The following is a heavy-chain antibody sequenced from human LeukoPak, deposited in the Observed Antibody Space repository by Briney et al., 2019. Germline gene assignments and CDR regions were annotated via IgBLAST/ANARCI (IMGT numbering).Heavy chain of an antibody. V-gene: IGHV3-23*01. CDR2: ISGSGGST. Sequence: GGTLRLSCAASGFTFSSYAMSWVRQAPGKGLEWVSAISGSGGSTYYADSVKGRFTIFRDNSKNTLYLQMNSLRAEDTAVYYCAKASAGYSSSWYRLGYYFDYWGQGTLVTVSS. CDR3: AKASAGYSSSWYRLGYYFDY. D-gene: IGHD6-13*01. J-gene: IGHJ4*02. CDR1: GFTFSSYA.